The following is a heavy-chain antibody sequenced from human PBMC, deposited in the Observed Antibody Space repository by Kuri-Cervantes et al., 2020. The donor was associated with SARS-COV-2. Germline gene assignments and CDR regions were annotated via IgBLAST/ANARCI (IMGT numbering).Heavy chain of an antibody. V-gene: IGHV3-7*03. J-gene: IGHJ6*03. D-gene: IGHD6-6*01. Sequence: GGSLKLSCAASEFTFSSNWMSWVRQAPGKGLGWVANIKQDGSEKYYVDSVKGRFTISRDNAKNSLYLQMNSLRAEDTAVYYCARDRSIAARPASYYYYMDVWGKGTTVTVSS. CDR2: IKQDGSEK. CDR1: EFTFSSNW. CDR3: ARDRSIAARPASYYYYMDV.